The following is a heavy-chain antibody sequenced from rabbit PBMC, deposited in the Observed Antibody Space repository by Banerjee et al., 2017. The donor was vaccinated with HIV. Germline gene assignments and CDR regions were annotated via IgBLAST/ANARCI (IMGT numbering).Heavy chain of an antibody. CDR1: GFSFSSSYY. V-gene: IGHV1S43*01. CDR2: IYTGSGNT. CDR3: ARDLWAMYPAYNL. Sequence: QEQLEESGGDLVKPEGSLTLTCTASGFSFSSSYYMCWVRQAPGKGLEWIACIYTGSGNTYYASWAKGRFTITRSTSLNTVDLKMTSLTAADTATYFCARDLWAMYPAYNLWGPGTLVTVS. D-gene: IGHD3-1*01. J-gene: IGHJ4*01.